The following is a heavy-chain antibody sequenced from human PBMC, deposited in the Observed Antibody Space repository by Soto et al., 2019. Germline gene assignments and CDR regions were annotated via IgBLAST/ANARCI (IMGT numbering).Heavy chain of an antibody. CDR1: GFIFSNYA. V-gene: IGHV3-30*18. Sequence: GGSLRLSCAASGFIFSNYAMHWVRQAPGKGLEWVALILFDGRNEYYADSVKGRFIISRDNSKNTLYLQMNSLRPEDTAVYYCAKDMPPNNDILTGYYSGFDYWCQGT. CDR3: AKDMPPNNDILTGYYSGFDY. CDR2: ILFDGRNE. D-gene: IGHD3-9*01. J-gene: IGHJ4*02.